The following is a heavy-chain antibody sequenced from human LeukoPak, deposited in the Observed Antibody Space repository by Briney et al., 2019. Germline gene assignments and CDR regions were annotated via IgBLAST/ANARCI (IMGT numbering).Heavy chain of an antibody. CDR1: GGSVSSGSYY. D-gene: IGHD2-15*01. Sequence: SETLSLTCTVSGGSVSSGSYYWSWVRQPPGKGLEWIGEIYHSGSTNYNPSLKSRVTISVDKSKNQFSLKLSSVTAADTAVYYCARVIVVVVAAQGYFDYWGQGTLVTVSS. CDR2: IYHSGST. V-gene: IGHV4-39*07. J-gene: IGHJ4*02. CDR3: ARVIVVVVAAQGYFDY.